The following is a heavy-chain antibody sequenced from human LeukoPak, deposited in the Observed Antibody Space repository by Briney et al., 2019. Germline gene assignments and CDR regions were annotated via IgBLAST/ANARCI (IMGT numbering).Heavy chain of an antibody. CDR3: ARGGSSSSTPGDYYYYMDV. V-gene: IGHV1-46*01. D-gene: IGHD6-6*01. CDR2: INPSGGST. Sequence: GASVKVSCKASGYTFTSYYMHWVRQAPGQGLEWMGIINPSGGSTSYAQKFQGRVTMTRDMSTSTVYMELSSLRSEDTAVYYCARGGSSSSTPGDYYYYMDVWGKGTTVTVSS. J-gene: IGHJ6*03. CDR1: GYTFTSYY.